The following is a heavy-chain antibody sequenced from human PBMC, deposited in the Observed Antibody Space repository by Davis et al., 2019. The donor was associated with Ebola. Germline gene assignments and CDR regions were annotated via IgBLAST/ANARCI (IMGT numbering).Heavy chain of an antibody. CDR2: IYYSGST. J-gene: IGHJ4*02. CDR3: ARARIGDSSGPPFDY. CDR1: GGSISSYY. Sequence: PGGSLRLSCTVSGGSISSYYWSWIRQPPGKGLEWIGYIYYSGSTYYNPSLKSRVTISVDTSKNQFSLKLSSVTAADTAVYYCARARIGDSSGPPFDYWGQGTLVTVSS. D-gene: IGHD3-22*01. V-gene: IGHV4-59*12.